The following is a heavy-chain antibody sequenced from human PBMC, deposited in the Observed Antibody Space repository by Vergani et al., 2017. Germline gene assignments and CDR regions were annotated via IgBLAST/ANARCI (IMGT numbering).Heavy chain of an antibody. CDR2: IWYDGSNK. CDR1: GFTFSSYG. D-gene: IGHD5-18*01. CDR3: AIDRAYSYGTNYYYYYGMDV. V-gene: IGHV3-33*01. J-gene: IGHJ6*02. Sequence: QVQLVESGGGVVQPGRSLRLSCAASGFTFSSYGLHWVRQAPGTGLEWVAVIWYDGSNKYYADSVKGRVTISRDNSKNTLYLQMNSLRAEDTAVYYCAIDRAYSYGTNYYYYYGMDVWGQGTTVTVSS.